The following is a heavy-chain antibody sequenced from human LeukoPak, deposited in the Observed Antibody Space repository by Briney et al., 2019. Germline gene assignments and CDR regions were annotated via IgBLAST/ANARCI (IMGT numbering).Heavy chain of an antibody. CDR3: ARVRYSSGWAAGWFDP. Sequence: SETLSLTCTVSGGSISSYYWSWIRQPPGKGLEWIGYIYYSGSTNYNPSLKSRVTISVDTSKNQFSLKLSSVTAADTAVYYCARVRYSSGWAAGWFDPWGQGTLVTVSS. J-gene: IGHJ5*02. CDR2: IYYSGST. D-gene: IGHD6-19*01. V-gene: IGHV4-59*01. CDR1: GGSISSYY.